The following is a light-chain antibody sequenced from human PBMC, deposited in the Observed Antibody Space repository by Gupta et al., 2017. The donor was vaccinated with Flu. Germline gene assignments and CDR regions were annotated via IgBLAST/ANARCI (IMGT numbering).Light chain of an antibody. J-gene: IGKJ1*01. CDR2: GAS. Sequence: EIVLTQSPGTVSLSPGERATLSCRASQSLSSSFLGWYQQTPGQAPRFLIYGASNRAAGIPDRFSGSGSGTDFTLTISRLEPEDFAVYCCQQEGSSPKTFGQGTTVEIK. CDR1: QSLSSSF. V-gene: IGKV3-20*01. CDR3: QQEGSSPKT.